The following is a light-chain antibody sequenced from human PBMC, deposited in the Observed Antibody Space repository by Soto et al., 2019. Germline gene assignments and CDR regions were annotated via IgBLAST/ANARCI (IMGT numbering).Light chain of an antibody. V-gene: IGKV3-15*01. CDR1: QSVSSSY. J-gene: IGKJ1*01. Sequence: GERVTLSCRASQSVSSSYLTWYQQKPGQAPRLLIYGASTRATGIPARFSGTGSGTEFTLTISSLQSEDFAVYYCQQYNKWPWKLGQETQVDIK. CDR2: GAS. CDR3: QQYNKWPWK.